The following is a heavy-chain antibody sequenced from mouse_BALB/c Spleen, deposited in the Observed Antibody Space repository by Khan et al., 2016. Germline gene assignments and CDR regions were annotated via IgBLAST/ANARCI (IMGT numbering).Heavy chain of an antibody. D-gene: IGHD2-4*01. Sequence: VQLQQPGAELVKPGASVKLSCTASGFNIKDTYMHWVKQRPEQGLEWSGRIDPANGNTKYDPKFQGKATITADTSSNTAYLQLSSLTSEDTAVYASSSSPKDYGVAIAYWGQGTLVTVSA. V-gene: IGHV14-3*02. CDR3: SSSPKDYGVAIAY. CDR1: GFNIKDTY. CDR2: IDPANGNT. J-gene: IGHJ3*01.